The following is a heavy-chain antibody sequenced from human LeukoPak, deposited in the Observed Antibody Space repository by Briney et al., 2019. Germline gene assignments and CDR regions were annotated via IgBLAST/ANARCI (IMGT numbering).Heavy chain of an antibody. CDR2: MNPNSGNT. Sequence: GSSVKVSCKASGYTFTSYDINWVRQATGQGLEWMGWMNPNSGNTGYAQKFQGRVTMTSNTSISTAYMELSSLRSEDTAVYYCARVVPHSLIGSWGQGNLVTVSS. D-gene: IGHD2-8*01. CDR1: GYTFTSYD. V-gene: IGHV1-8*01. CDR3: ARVVPHSLIGS. J-gene: IGHJ1*01.